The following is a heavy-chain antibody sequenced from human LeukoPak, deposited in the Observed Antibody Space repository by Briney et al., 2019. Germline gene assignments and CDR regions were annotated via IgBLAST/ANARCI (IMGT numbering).Heavy chain of an antibody. D-gene: IGHD3-10*01. CDR3: AKGGYGSEIDY. J-gene: IGHJ4*02. Sequence: AGGSLRLSCAASGFTFSRYALSWVRQAPEKGLEWLSAIGGAGANTYYADPVKGRFTISRDNSQNTLYLQLNSLRAEDTAVYYCAKGGYGSEIDYWGQGTLVTVSS. CDR2: IGGAGANT. CDR1: GFTFSRYA. V-gene: IGHV3-23*01.